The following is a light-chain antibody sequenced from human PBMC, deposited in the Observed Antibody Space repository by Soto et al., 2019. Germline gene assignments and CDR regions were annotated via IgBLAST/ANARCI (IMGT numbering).Light chain of an antibody. CDR2: GAS. V-gene: IGKV3-20*01. Sequence: EIVLTQSPGPLSLIPGEGATLSCRASQSVRSGSLAWYQQKPGQAPRLLIYGASSRATDIPDRFSGSGYGTDFTLTISRLDPEDFAVYYCQHYADSPHTFGQGTKLEIK. CDR1: QSVRSGS. J-gene: IGKJ2*01. CDR3: QHYADSPHT.